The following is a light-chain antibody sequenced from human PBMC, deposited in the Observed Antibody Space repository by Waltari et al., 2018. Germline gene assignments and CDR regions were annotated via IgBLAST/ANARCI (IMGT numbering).Light chain of an antibody. Sequence: DVVMTQSPLSLPVTLGQPASIPCSSSQSLVHSGGDTYLNWFQQRPGQSPRRLIYKVSNRDSGVPDRFSGSGSGTDFTLKISRVEAEDVAVYYCMQATHWPGTFGQGTKVEIK. CDR3: MQATHWPGT. V-gene: IGKV2-30*02. CDR1: QSLVHSGGDTY. CDR2: KVS. J-gene: IGKJ1*01.